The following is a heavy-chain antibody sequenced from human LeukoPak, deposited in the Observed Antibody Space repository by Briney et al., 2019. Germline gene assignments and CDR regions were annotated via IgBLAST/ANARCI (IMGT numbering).Heavy chain of an antibody. CDR1: GFTFSSYA. J-gene: IGHJ4*02. CDR3: AKGRYDFWSGYSDY. V-gene: IGHV3-9*01. CDR2: ISWNSGSI. D-gene: IGHD3-3*01. Sequence: GGSLRLSCAASGFTFSSYAMSWVRQAPGKGLEWVSGISWNSGSIGYADSVKGRFTISRDNAKNSLYLQMNSLRAEDTALYYCAKGRYDFWSGYSDYWGQGTLVTVSS.